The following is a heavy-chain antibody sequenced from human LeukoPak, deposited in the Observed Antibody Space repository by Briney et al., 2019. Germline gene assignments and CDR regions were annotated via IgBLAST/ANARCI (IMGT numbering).Heavy chain of an antibody. CDR3: ARDVFIGPYYYYYMDV. V-gene: IGHV3-11*04. CDR1: VFTFSDYY. Sequence: GGSLRLSCAASVFTFSDYYMSWIRQAPGKGLEWVSYISSSGSTIYYADSVKGRFTISRDNAKNSLYLQMNSLRAEDTAVYYCARDVFIGPYYYYYMDVWGKGTTVTVSS. J-gene: IGHJ6*03. CDR2: ISSSGSTI. D-gene: IGHD5/OR15-5a*01.